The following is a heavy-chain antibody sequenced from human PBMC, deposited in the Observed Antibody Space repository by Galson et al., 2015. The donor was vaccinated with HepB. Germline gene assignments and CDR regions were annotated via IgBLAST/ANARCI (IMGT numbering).Heavy chain of an antibody. D-gene: IGHD3-22*01. J-gene: IGHJ4*02. V-gene: IGHV3-23*01. CDR1: GFTFSSYA. Sequence: SLRLSCATSGFTFSSYAMSWVRQAPGRGLEWVSAISGSGGSTYYADSVKGRFTISRDNSKNTLYLQMSSLRAEDTAVYYCAKSHYYDSSYNYWGQGTLVTVSS. CDR3: AKSHYYDSSYNY. CDR2: ISGSGGST.